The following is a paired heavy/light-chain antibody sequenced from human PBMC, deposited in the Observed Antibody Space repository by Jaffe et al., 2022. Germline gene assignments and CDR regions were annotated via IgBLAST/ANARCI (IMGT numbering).Heavy chain of an antibody. V-gene: IGHV3-30*02. CDR1: GFKFSSYG. D-gene: IGHD2-15*01. CDR3: AKCGSGGTCYPSFFDY. CDR2: IRSDGTNN. Sequence: QEQLVESGGGVVQPGGSLRLSCAASGFKFSSYGMHWVRQAPGKGLEWVSFIRSDGTNNYHADSVKGRFTISRDNSRNTLYLQMDSLRRDDTALYYCAKCGSGGTCYPSFFDYWGQGTLVTVSS. J-gene: IGHJ4*02.
Light chain of an antibody. CDR1: SSDVGSYNY. V-gene: IGLV2-8*01. J-gene: IGLJ2*01. CDR2: EVN. CDR3: SSYAGYNNVI. Sequence: QSALTQSPSASGSPGQSVTISCTGTSSDVGSYNYVSWYQQHPGKAPKLMIYEVNKRPSGVPDRFSGSKSGNTASLTVSGLQAEDEADYYCSSYAGYNNVIFGGGTKLTVL.